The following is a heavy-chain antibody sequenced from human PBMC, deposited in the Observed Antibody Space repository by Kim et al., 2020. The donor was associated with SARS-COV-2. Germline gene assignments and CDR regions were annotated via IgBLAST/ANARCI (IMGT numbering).Heavy chain of an antibody. D-gene: IGHD3-16*01. V-gene: IGHV4-31*03. CDR2: IYYSGST. Sequence: SETLSLTCTVSGGSISSGGYYWSWIRQHPGKGLEWIGYIYYSGSTYYNPSLKSRVTMSVDTSKNQFSLKLSSVTAADTAVYYCARDLGLGDSPGAFDIWGQGTMVTVSS. CDR3: ARDLGLGDSPGAFDI. CDR1: GGSISSGGYY. J-gene: IGHJ3*02.